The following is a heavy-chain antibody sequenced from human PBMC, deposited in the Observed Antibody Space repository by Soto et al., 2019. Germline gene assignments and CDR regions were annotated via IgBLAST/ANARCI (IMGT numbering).Heavy chain of an antibody. CDR2: IIPILGIA. CDR3: ARGKGCSTATCYSPNWFDP. V-gene: IGHV1-69*02. J-gene: IGHJ5*02. Sequence: SLKVSCKDSGGTFSGSTFVWVRQAPGQGLEWMGRIIPILGIANYAQKFQGRVTITADIFTRTAYMELSSLRSDDTAVYYCARGKGCSTATCYSPNWFDPWG. D-gene: IGHD2-2*01. CDR1: GGTFSGST.